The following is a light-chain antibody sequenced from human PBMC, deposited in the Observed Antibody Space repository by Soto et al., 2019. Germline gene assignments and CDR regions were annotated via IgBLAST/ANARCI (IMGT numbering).Light chain of an antibody. J-gene: IGLJ1*01. V-gene: IGLV2-14*01. Sequence: QSVLTQPASVSWSPGQSIAISCTVTRSDVGAYNYVSWYQQHPGKAPKLMISEVTNRPSGVSDRFSGSKSGNTASLTISGLQAEDEADYYCSSFTSKFTFVFGTGTKVTVL. CDR2: EVT. CDR1: RSDVGAYNY. CDR3: SSFTSKFTFV.